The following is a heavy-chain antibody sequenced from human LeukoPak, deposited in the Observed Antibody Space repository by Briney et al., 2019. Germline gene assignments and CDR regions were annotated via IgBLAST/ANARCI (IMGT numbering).Heavy chain of an antibody. D-gene: IGHD3-22*01. CDR2: INHSGST. CDR3: AREGDSSGYEY. Sequence: PSETLSLTCAVYGGSFSGYYWSWIRQPPGKGLEWIGEINHSGSTNYNPSLKSRVTISVDTSKKQFSLKLSSVTAADTAVYYWAREGDSSGYEYWGQGTLVTVSS. CDR1: GGSFSGYY. J-gene: IGHJ4*02. V-gene: IGHV4-34*01.